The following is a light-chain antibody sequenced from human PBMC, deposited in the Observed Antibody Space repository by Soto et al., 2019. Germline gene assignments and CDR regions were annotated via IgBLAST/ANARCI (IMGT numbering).Light chain of an antibody. CDR3: ATWDDSLGGPV. J-gene: IGLJ2*01. Sequence: QSVLTQTPSVSGTPGQRVNISCSGSSSNIGRNYVYWYHQFPGTAPKLLIYRDNERPSGVPDRFSGSKSGTSASLAISGLRSGDEAEYHCATWDDSLGGPVFGGGTKLTVL. CDR1: SSNIGRNY. CDR2: RDN. V-gene: IGLV1-47*01.